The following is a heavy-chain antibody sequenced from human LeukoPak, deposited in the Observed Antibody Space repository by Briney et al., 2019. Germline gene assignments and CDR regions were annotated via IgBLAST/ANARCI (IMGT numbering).Heavy chain of an antibody. CDR1: GGSISSSSYY. CDR2: IYYSGST. V-gene: IGHV4-39*07. CDR3: ARDGREGAQDDAFDI. Sequence: PSETLSLTCTVSGGSISSSSYYWGWIRQPPGKGLEWIGSIYYSGSTYYNPSLKSRVTISVDTSKNQFSLKLSSVTAADTAVYYCARDGREGAQDDAFDIWGQGTMVTVSS. D-gene: IGHD1-26*01. J-gene: IGHJ3*02.